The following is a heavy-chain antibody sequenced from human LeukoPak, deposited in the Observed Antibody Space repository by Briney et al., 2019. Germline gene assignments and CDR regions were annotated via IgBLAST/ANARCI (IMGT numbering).Heavy chain of an antibody. CDR1: GITFSDYA. D-gene: IGHD5-18*01. V-gene: IGHV3-23*01. CDR2: ISGGGGMA. Sequence: GGSLRLSCAASGITFSDYAVSWVRQSPGKGLEWVSGISGGGGMAYNRGYGKGRFTISRDNAKNSLYLQMNSLRAEDTAVYYCARADTAMAPIDYWGQGTLVTVSS. CDR3: ARADTAMAPIDY. J-gene: IGHJ4*02.